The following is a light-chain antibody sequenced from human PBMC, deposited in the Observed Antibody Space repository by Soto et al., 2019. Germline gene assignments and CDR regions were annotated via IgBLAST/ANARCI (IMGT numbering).Light chain of an antibody. V-gene: IGKV3D-15*01. J-gene: IGKJ1*01. CDR2: GAS. Sequence: EIVMTQSPATLSVSPGERATLSCRASQSVSSNLAWYQQKPGQAPRLLIYGASTRATGIPVRFSGSGSGTEFTLTISSLQSEDFAVYYCQQYNNWRAFGQGTKVEIK. CDR1: QSVSSN. CDR3: QQYNNWRA.